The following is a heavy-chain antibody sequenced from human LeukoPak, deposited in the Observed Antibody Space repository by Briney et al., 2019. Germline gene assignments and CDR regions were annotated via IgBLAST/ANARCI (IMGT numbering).Heavy chain of an antibody. Sequence: GESPKISCKGSGYSFTSYWIGWVRQMPGKGLEWMGIIYPGDSDTRYSPSFQGQVSISADKSISTAYLQWGSLKASDTAMYYCARPYYYDSSGYQYYFDYWGQGTLVTVSS. V-gene: IGHV5-51*01. CDR1: GYSFTSYW. CDR2: IYPGDSDT. D-gene: IGHD3-22*01. CDR3: ARPYYYDSSGYQYYFDY. J-gene: IGHJ4*02.